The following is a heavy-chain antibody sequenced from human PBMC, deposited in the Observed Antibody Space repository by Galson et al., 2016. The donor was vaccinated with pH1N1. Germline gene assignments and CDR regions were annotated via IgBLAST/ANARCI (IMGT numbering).Heavy chain of an antibody. CDR2: IKEDGSET. J-gene: IGHJ4*02. CDR1: GFTFSNYW. D-gene: IGHD5-24*01. CDR3: ARAVATRESF. V-gene: IGHV3-7*01. Sequence: SLRLSCAASGFTFSNYWMHWVRQVPGKGLEWVANIKEDGSETYYVDSVRGRFTISRDNAKNSLYLQMNSLRDEDTALYYCARAVATRESFWGQGTLVTVSS.